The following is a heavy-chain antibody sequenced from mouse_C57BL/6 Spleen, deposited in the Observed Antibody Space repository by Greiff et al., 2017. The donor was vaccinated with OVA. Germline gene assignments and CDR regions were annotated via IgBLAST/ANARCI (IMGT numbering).Heavy chain of an antibody. Sequence: VQLQQSGAELVKPGASVKLSCKASGYTFTSYWMHWVKQRPGRGLEWIGRIDPNSGGTKYNEKFKSKATLTVDKPSSTAYMQLSSLTSEDSAVYYCAIYYDYDGRYYYAMDYWGQGTSVTVSS. CDR3: AIYYDYDGRYYYAMDY. CDR1: GYTFTSYW. D-gene: IGHD2-4*01. CDR2: IDPNSGGT. V-gene: IGHV1-72*01. J-gene: IGHJ4*01.